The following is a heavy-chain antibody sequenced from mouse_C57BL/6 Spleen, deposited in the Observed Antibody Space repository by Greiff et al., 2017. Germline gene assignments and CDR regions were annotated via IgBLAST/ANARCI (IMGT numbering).Heavy chain of an antibody. CDR1: GFTFSSYA. CDR2: ISDGGSYT. Sequence: DVKLVESGGGLVKPGGSLKLSCAASGFTFSSYAMSWVRQTPEKRLEWVATISDGGSYTYYPDNVKGRFTISRDNAKNNLYLQMSHLKSEDTAMYYCARDITTVVATPPWFAYWGQGTLVTVSA. V-gene: IGHV5-4*01. CDR3: ARDITTVVATPPWFAY. J-gene: IGHJ3*01. D-gene: IGHD1-1*01.